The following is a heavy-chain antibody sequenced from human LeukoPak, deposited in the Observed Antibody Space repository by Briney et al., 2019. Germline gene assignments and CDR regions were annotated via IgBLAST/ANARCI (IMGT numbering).Heavy chain of an antibody. CDR1: GYTFTSYG. Sequence: ASVKVSCKASGYTFTSYGISWVRQAPGQGLEWMGWISAYNGNTNYAQKLQGRVTMTTDTSTSTAYMELRSLRSDDTAVYYCARDGMPGSSSWTGYYYYGMDVWGQGTTVTVSS. J-gene: IGHJ6*02. CDR2: ISAYNGNT. CDR3: ARDGMPGSSSWTGYYYYGMDV. D-gene: IGHD6-13*01. V-gene: IGHV1-18*01.